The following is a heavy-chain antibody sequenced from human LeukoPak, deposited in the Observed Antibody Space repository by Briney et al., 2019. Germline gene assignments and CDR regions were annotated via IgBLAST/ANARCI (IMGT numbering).Heavy chain of an antibody. V-gene: IGHV4-4*09. CDR2: IHTCGDT. D-gene: IGHD6-25*01. J-gene: IGHJ6*03. CDR1: GDSIRNYY. CDR3: ARHAADYYYMDV. Sequence: SETLSLTCTVSGDSIRNYYWSWIRQPPGKGLEWIAFIHTCGDTNYNPSLKTRATISVDMSKNQFSLRLGSVTAADTAVYYCARHAADYYYMDVWGQGTTVTVSS.